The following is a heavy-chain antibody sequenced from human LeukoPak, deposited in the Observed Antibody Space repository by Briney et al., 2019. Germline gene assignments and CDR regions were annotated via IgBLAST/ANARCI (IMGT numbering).Heavy chain of an antibody. CDR2: IYTSGST. V-gene: IGHV4-61*02. Sequence: SETLSLTCTVSGGSISSGSYYWSWIRQPAGKGLEWIGRIYTSGSTNYNPSLKSRVTISVDTSKNQFSLKLSSVTAADTAVHYCARDSWIQTFDIWGQGTMVTVSS. CDR1: GGSISSGSYY. CDR3: ARDSWIQTFDI. D-gene: IGHD5-18*01. J-gene: IGHJ3*02.